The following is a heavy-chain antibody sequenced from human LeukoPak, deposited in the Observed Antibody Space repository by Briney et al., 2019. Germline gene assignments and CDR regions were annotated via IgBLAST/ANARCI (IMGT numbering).Heavy chain of an antibody. CDR1: GGTFSSYT. D-gene: IGHD4-11*01. CDR3: ARDDSVTRNWFDP. V-gene: IGHV1-69*13. J-gene: IGHJ5*02. Sequence: SVKVSCKASGGTFSSYTISWVRQAPGQGLEWMGGIIPIFGTANYAQKFQGRVTITADESTSTAYMELSSLRSEDTAVYYCARDDSVTRNWFDPWGQGTLVTVSS. CDR2: IIPIFGTA.